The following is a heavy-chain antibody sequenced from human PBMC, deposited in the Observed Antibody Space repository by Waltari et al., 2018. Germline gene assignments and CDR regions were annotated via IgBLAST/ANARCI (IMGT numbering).Heavy chain of an antibody. V-gene: IGHV4-39*07. CDR2: ISFAGGT. CDR1: GASIGRGYYY. D-gene: IGHD6-13*01. Sequence: QLQLRESGPGLLKPSETLSLTCSVSGASIGRGYYYWGWIRQAPGKGLELIGSISFAGGTYYNPSLKGRLTRSVDTAKNQSSLRLSSVTAADTAVYYCAREVGGSSWSTTPRGDAFDIWGQGTMVTVSS. CDR3: AREVGGSSWSTTPRGDAFDI. J-gene: IGHJ3*02.